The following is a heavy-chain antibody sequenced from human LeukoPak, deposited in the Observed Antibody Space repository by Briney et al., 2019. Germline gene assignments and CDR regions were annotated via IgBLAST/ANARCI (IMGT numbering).Heavy chain of an antibody. V-gene: IGHV1-18*01. Sequence: ASVKVSCKASGYTFTSYGISWVRQAPGQGLEWMGWISAYNGNTNYAQKLQGRVTMTTDTSTSTAYMELRSLRSDDTAVYYCARPKYDILTGYLLDAFDIWGQGTMVAVSS. CDR2: ISAYNGNT. J-gene: IGHJ3*02. D-gene: IGHD3-9*01. CDR3: ARPKYDILTGYLLDAFDI. CDR1: GYTFTSYG.